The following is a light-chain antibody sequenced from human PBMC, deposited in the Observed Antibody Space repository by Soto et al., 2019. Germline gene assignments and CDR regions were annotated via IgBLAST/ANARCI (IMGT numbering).Light chain of an antibody. CDR2: LGS. CDR1: QSLLHSNLCNY. CDR3: MQALQTPPWT. Sequence: DIVMTQSPLSLHVTPGGPASISCSSSQSLLHSNLCNYFDWYLQKPGQSPQLLIYLGSNRAPGVPDRFSGSGSGTDFTLKISRVEAEDVGVYYCMQALQTPPWTFGQGTKVDIK. J-gene: IGKJ1*01. V-gene: IGKV2-28*01.